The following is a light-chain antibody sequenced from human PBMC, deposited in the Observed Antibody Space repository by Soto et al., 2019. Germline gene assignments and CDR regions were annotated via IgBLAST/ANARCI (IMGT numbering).Light chain of an antibody. J-gene: IGKJ2*01. CDR1: QSLTSSY. Sequence: EIVLTQSPGTLSLSPGESATLSCRASQSLTSSYLAWYQQKPGQAPRLLIFGASSRATGIPDRFSGSGSGTDLTLTISRLEPEDFAVYYCQHYETSPPSYTFGQGTKLEIK. V-gene: IGKV3-20*01. CDR2: GAS. CDR3: QHYETSPPSYT.